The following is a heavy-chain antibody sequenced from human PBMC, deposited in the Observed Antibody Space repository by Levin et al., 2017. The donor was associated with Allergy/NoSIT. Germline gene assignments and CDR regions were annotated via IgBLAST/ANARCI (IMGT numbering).Heavy chain of an antibody. J-gene: IGHJ4*02. CDR2: ISSGGTTI. CDR3: SRDSDGSNNCPIKGFDY. V-gene: IGHV3-48*03. Sequence: GGSLRLSCAASGFTFSGYEMNWVRQAPGKGLEWISYISSGGTTIFYADSVKGRFSISRDNAKNSLYLQMNTLRVEDTAVYYCSRDSDGSNNCPIKGFDYWGQGSLVTVSS. CDR1: GFTFSGYE. D-gene: IGHD3-22*01.